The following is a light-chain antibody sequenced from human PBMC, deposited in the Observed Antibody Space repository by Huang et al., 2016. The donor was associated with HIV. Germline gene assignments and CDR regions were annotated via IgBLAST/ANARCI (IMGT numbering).Light chain of an antibody. J-gene: IGKJ3*01. CDR3: QQYYTTPLT. Sequence: DIVMTQSPDSLAVSLGERATINCKSSQSILYSYNNKNSLAWYQQKQGKHPKVLIYVASTRESGVPDRFSGSGSGTDFTLTIRSLQADDVAVYYCQQYYTTPLTFGPGTKVDIK. V-gene: IGKV4-1*01. CDR1: QSILYSYNNKNS. CDR2: VAS.